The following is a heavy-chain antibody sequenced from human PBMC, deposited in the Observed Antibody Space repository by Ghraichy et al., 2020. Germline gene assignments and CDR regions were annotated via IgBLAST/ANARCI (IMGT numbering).Heavy chain of an antibody. CDR1: GFPFSTFW. Sequence: GGSLRLSCAASGFPFSTFWMTWVRLRPGRGPEWVAQIKGDGSENYYVDSVRGRFTISRDNSKNSLYLQMNSLRVEDTAVYYCVRDDGQRSRDDWGQGTRVTVSA. CDR2: IKGDGSEN. CDR3: VRDDGQRSRDD. V-gene: IGHV3-7*04. J-gene: IGHJ4*02. D-gene: IGHD6-25*01.